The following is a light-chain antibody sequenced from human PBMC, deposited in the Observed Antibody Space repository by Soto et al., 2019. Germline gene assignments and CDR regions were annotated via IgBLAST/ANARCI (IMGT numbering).Light chain of an antibody. Sequence: QSVLTQPASVSGSPGQSIIISCTGTSSDVGTRNFVSWYQQHPGKAPKLMIYQVTNRPSGASNRFSGSKSGNTASLTTPGLQAEDEADYYCSSYTDSTNYVFGTGTKVTVL. J-gene: IGLJ1*01. CDR2: QVT. CDR1: SSDVGTRNF. V-gene: IGLV2-14*01. CDR3: SSYTDSTNYV.